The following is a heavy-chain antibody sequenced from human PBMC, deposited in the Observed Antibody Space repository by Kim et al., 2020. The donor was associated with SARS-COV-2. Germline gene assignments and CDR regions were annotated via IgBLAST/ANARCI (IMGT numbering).Heavy chain of an antibody. D-gene: IGHD2-15*01. CDR3: ARVYDCSGGSCYSGDNWFDP. CDR1: GGSISSYY. J-gene: IGHJ5*02. Sequence: SETLSLTCTVSGGSISSYYWSWIRQPPGKGLEWIGYIYYSGSTNYNPSLKSRVTISVDTSKNQFSLKLSSVTAADTAVYYCARVYDCSGGSCYSGDNWFDPWGQGTLVTVSS. V-gene: IGHV4-59*13. CDR2: IYYSGST.